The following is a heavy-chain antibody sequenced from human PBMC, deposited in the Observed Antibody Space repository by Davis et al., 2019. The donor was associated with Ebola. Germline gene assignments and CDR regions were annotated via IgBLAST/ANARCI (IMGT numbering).Heavy chain of an antibody. CDR2: IKSKTDGGTT. CDR3: TTEDSGSYPTPN. Sequence: GESLKISCAASGFTFSDYWMSWVRQAPGKGLEWVGRIKSKTDGGTTDYAAPVKGRFTISRDDSKNTLYLQMNSLKTEDTAVYYCTTEDSGSYPTPNWGQGTLVTVSS. J-gene: IGHJ4*02. CDR1: GFTFSDYW. D-gene: IGHD1-26*01. V-gene: IGHV3-15*01.